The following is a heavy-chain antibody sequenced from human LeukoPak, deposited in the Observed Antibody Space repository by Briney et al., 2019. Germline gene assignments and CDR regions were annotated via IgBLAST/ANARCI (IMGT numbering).Heavy chain of an antibody. D-gene: IGHD3-10*01. CDR2: INSDGGTT. J-gene: IGHJ4*02. CDR3: ATDYYVSGSYYRLFY. CDR1: GLTFSNYD. Sequence: GGSLRLSCAASGLTFSNYDMNWVRQAPGKGLVWVSGINSDGGTTTYADSVKGRFTISRDNAKNTLYLQMNNLRAEDTAIYYCATDYYVSGSYYRLFYWGQGTLVTVSS. V-gene: IGHV3-74*01.